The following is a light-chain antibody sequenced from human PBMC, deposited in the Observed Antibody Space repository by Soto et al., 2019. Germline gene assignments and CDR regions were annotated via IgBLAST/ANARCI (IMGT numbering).Light chain of an antibody. J-gene: IGLJ1*01. CDR3: AAWDDSLNGYV. CDR2: SNN. V-gene: IGLV1-44*01. Sequence: QSVLTQPPSASGTPGQSFTISCSGTSSNIGSNTVNSYQNLPGTAPNLLIYSNNQRDSGVPDRFSGSKSGTSASLAISGLQSEYEADYYCAAWDDSLNGYVFGTGTKVTVL. CDR1: SSNIGSNT.